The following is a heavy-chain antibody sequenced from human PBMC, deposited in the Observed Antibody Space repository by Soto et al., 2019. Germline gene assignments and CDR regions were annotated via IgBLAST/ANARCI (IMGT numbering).Heavy chain of an antibody. CDR3: ARGPRGLYHHDY. CDR2: INMDGSST. CDR1: GFTFSGDW. D-gene: IGHD2-2*01. J-gene: IGHJ4*02. Sequence: GGSQTLSCAASGFTFSGDWMHWVRQPAGKGLVWVSRINMDGSSTNYADSVKGRFTISRDNAKNTLYLQMNSLRVDDTAVYYCARGPRGLYHHDYWGQGALVTVSS. V-gene: IGHV3-74*01.